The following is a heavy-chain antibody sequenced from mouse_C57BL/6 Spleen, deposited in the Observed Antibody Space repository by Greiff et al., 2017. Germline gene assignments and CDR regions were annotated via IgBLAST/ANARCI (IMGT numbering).Heavy chain of an antibody. J-gene: IGHJ3*01. D-gene: IGHD2-10*01. Sequence: DVHLVESGGGLVKPGGSLKLSCAASGFTFSDYGMHWVRQAPGKGLEWVAYISSGSSTIYYAATVKGRFTISRDNAKNTLFLQITGLRSEDTAMYYCARAYYGNSAWFAYWGQGTLVTVSA. CDR2: ISSGSSTI. CDR1: GFTFSDYG. V-gene: IGHV5-17*01. CDR3: ARAYYGNSAWFAY.